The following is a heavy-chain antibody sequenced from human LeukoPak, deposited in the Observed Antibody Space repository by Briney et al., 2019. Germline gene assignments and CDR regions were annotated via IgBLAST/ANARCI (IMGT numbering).Heavy chain of an antibody. V-gene: IGHV1-2*02. CDR2: INSNSGGT. CDR3: AISVEMAAMPSYDY. J-gene: IGHJ4*02. CDR1: GYTFTTYH. Sequence: ASVKVSCKSSGYTFTTYHMHWVRQAPGQGLELMGRINSNSGGTNYAQKVQGRVTMTRDTSIRTAYMELSRLTSDDTAVYYCAISVEMAAMPSYDYWGQGTLVTVSS. D-gene: IGHD5-24*01.